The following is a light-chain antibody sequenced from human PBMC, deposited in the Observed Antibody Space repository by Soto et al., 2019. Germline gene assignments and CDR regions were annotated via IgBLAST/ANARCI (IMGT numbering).Light chain of an antibody. V-gene: IGKV3-15*01. CDR2: DAS. J-gene: IGKJ5*01. CDR3: QQFDDSVT. Sequence: EIVMTQSPATLSVSPGERATLSCRASESVSSKLVWYQKKPGQAPRLLIHDASTRATGIPARFSGSGSGTDFTLTISGLEPEDSAVYYCQQFDDSVTFGQGTRLEIK. CDR1: ESVSSK.